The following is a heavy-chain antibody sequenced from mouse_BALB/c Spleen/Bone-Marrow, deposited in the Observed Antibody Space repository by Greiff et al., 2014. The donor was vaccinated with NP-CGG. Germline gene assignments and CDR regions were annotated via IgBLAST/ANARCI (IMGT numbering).Heavy chain of an antibody. Sequence: EVKLMESGPELVKPGASMKISCKASGYSFTGYTMNWVKQSHGKNLEWIGLINPYNGGTSYNQKFKGKATLTVDKSSSTAYMELLSLTSEDSAVYYCAREGAYDYEIFDYWGQGTTLTVSS. CDR2: INPYNGGT. CDR3: AREGAYDYEIFDY. CDR1: GYSFTGYT. J-gene: IGHJ2*01. V-gene: IGHV1-18*01. D-gene: IGHD2-4*01.